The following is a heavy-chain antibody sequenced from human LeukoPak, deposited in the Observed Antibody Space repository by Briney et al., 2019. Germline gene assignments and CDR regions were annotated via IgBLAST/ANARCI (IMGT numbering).Heavy chain of an antibody. D-gene: IGHD3-10*01. Sequence: GGSLRLSCAASGFSFSNHGMHWVRQAPGKRLEWVAVIWDDGNNKRYANSVNGRFTISRDNSENTLYLQMNGLTAEDTAMYYCAGDSYQDYYGRFDPWGQGTLVIVSS. J-gene: IGHJ5*02. CDR3: AGDSYQDYYGRFDP. CDR2: IWDDGNNK. CDR1: GFSFSNHG. V-gene: IGHV3-33*01.